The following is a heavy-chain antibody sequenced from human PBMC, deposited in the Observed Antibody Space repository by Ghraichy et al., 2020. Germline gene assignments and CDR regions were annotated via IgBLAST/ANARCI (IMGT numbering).Heavy chain of an antibody. V-gene: IGHV1-69*13. CDR3: AREKGNGSSGLECAMDV. CDR1: GGTFSSYA. CDR2: IIPIFGTA. J-gene: IGHJ6*02. D-gene: IGHD6-19*01. Sequence: SVKVSCKASGGTFSSYAISWVRQAPGQGLEWMGGIIPIFGTANYAQKFQGRVTITADESTSTAYMELSSLRSEDTAVYYCAREKGNGSSGLECAMDVWGQGTTVTVSS.